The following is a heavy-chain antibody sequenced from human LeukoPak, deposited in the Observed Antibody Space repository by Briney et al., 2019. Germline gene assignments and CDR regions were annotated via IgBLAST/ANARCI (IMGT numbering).Heavy chain of an antibody. D-gene: IGHD3-3*01. CDR3: ALQVDYDFWSGYSFDP. J-gene: IGHJ5*02. V-gene: IGHV1-2*02. CDR2: INPNSGGT. Sequence: ASVKVSCKASGYTFTGYYMHWVRQAPGQGLGWMGWINPNSGGTNYAQKFQGRVTMTRDTSISTAYMELSRLRSDDTAVYYCALQVDYDFWSGYSFDPWGQGTLVTVSS. CDR1: GYTFTGYY.